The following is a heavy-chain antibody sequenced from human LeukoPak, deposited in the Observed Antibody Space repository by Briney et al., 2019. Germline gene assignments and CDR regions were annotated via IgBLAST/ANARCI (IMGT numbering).Heavy chain of an antibody. Sequence: ASVKVSCKASGYTFTSYYMHWVRQAPGQGLEWMGIINPSGGSTSYAQKFQGRVTMTRDTSTSTVYMELSSLRPEDTAVYYCARVPHPGYSYGEFDYWGQGTLVTVSS. D-gene: IGHD5-18*01. CDR1: GYTFTSYY. J-gene: IGHJ4*02. CDR2: INPSGGST. V-gene: IGHV1-46*01. CDR3: ARVPHPGYSYGEFDY.